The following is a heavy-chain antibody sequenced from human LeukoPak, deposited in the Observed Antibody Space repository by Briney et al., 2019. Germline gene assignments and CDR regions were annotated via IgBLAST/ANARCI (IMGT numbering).Heavy chain of an antibody. CDR2: ISGDRGNL. CDR1: RFIYSNYA. Sequence: GGTLRLSCAASRFIYSNYAMSWAPEAPGKGLEWVSDISGDRGNLYYADSVKGRFTISRDNSKNTLYLQMDSLRAEDTAVYYCAKDGLPRGANWFGLWGQGSLVIVSS. J-gene: IGHJ5*02. D-gene: IGHD3-10*01. V-gene: IGHV3-23*01. CDR3: AKDGLPRGANWFGL.